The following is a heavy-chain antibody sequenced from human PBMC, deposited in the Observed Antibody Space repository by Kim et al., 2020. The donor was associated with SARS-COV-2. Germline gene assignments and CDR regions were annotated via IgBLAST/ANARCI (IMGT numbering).Heavy chain of an antibody. Sequence: SETLSLTCAVYGGSFSDYYWSWIRQPPGKGLEWIGEINHSGSTNYNPSLKSRVTISVDTSKKQFSLKLRSVTAADTAMYYCARAIVVVPAAIGSWFDPWGQGTLVTVSS. D-gene: IGHD2-2*01. CDR3: ARAIVVVPAAIGSWFDP. CDR1: GGSFSDYY. CDR2: INHSGST. J-gene: IGHJ5*02. V-gene: IGHV4-34*01.